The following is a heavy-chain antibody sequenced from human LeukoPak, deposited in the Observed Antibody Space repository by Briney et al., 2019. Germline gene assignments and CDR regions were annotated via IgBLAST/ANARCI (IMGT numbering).Heavy chain of an antibody. V-gene: IGHV1-69*13. D-gene: IGHD3-3*01. J-gene: IGHJ6*02. CDR3: ARALPFGVVIPRYYGMDV. CDR1: GGTFSSYA. CDR2: IIPIFGTA. Sequence: SVKVSCKASGGTFSSYAISWVRQAPGQGLEWMGGIIPIFGTANYAQKFQGRVTITADESTSTAYMELSSLRSEDTAVYYCARALPFGVVIPRYYGMDVWGQGTTVTVSS.